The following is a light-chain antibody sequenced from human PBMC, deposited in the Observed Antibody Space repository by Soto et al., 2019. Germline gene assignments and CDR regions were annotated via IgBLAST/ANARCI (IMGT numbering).Light chain of an antibody. Sequence: VLTHSPSALSLSPCEIATLSFRAIQSIHTSLAWYQQKSGKPPRLVIYDSTLRANGVPDRFGGSRSGTEFTLTINSLEPEDFAVYYCQQRNVWPPITFGQGTRLE. J-gene: IGKJ5*01. CDR1: QSIHTS. V-gene: IGKV3-11*01. CDR3: QQRNVWPPIT. CDR2: DST.